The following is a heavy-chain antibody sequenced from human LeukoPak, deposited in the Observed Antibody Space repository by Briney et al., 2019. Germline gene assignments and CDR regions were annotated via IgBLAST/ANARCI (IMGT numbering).Heavy chain of an antibody. CDR2: IRHDGSNK. V-gene: IGHV3-30*02. Sequence: GGSLRLSCAASGFTFSSYGMHWVRQAPAKGLEWVAFIRHDGSNKYYADTVKGRFTISRDNSKNTLYLQMNSLRVEDTAVYYSAKEYYDSQGFDYWGQGTLATVSS. J-gene: IGHJ4*02. CDR3: AKEYYDSQGFDY. CDR1: GFTFSSYG. D-gene: IGHD3-22*01.